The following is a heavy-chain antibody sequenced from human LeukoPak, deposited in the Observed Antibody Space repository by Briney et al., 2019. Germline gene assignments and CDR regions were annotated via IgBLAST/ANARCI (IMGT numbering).Heavy chain of an antibody. J-gene: IGHJ4*02. Sequence: ASVKVSCKASGYTFTGYYMHWVRQAPGQGLEWMGWINPNSGGTNYAQKFQGRVTMTRDTSISTAYMGLSRLRSDDTAVYYCARALGIVATIFGYWGQGTLVTVSS. CDR1: GYTFTGYY. D-gene: IGHD5-12*01. CDR3: ARALGIVATIFGY. V-gene: IGHV1-2*02. CDR2: INPNSGGT.